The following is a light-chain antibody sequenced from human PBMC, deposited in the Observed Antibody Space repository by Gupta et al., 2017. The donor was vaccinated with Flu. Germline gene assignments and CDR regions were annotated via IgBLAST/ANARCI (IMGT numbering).Light chain of an antibody. CDR1: PSISSY. V-gene: IGKV1-39*01. Sequence: DIQMTQSPSSLSASVGDRVTITCRASPSISSYLNWNQQKPGKAPKLLIYAASSLQSGVPSRFSGSGSGTDFTLTISSLQPEDFATYYCQQSYSTPPTFGQGTKVEIK. CDR2: AAS. CDR3: QQSYSTPPT. J-gene: IGKJ2*01.